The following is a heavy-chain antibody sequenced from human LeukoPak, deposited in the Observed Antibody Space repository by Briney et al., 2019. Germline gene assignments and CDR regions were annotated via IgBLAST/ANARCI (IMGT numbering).Heavy chain of an antibody. D-gene: IGHD1-1*01. CDR1: GFTFSNAW. J-gene: IGHJ4*02. V-gene: IGHV3-15*01. Sequence: GGSLRLSCAASGFTFSNAWMSWVRQAPGKGLEWVGRIKSKTDGGTTDYAAPVKGRFTISSDDSKNTLYLQMNSLKTEDTAVYYCTTGLWNQPFDYWGQGTLVTVSS. CDR3: TTGLWNQPFDY. CDR2: IKSKTDGGTT.